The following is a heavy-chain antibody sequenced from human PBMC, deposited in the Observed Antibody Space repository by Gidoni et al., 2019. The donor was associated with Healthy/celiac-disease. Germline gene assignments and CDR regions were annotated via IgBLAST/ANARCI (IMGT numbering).Heavy chain of an antibody. D-gene: IGHD2-15*01. CDR2: IYYSGST. V-gene: IGHV4-59*01. CDR3: ARDRIYNWFDP. J-gene: IGHJ5*02. Sequence: QVQLQESGPGLVKPSETLSLTCTVSGGSISSYYWSWIRQPPGKGLEWIGYIYYSGSTNYNPSLKSLVTISVDTSKNQFSLKLSSVTAADTAVYYCARDRIYNWFDPWGQGTLVTVSS. CDR1: GGSISSYY.